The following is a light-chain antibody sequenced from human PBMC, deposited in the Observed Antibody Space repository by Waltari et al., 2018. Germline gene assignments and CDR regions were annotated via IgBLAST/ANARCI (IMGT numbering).Light chain of an antibody. J-gene: IGLJ2*01. V-gene: IGLV2-23*01. CDR2: NDN. CDR3: CSYAGSYTYV. Sequence: QSALTQPASVSGSPGQSITISCTGTSSDVGNYNLVSCYQQYPGKAPKVMIYNDNRPPPAVSARFSGSKSGRAASLPTPGVVAEEEADYYCCSYAGSYTYVFGAGTKLTVL. CDR1: SSDVGNYNL.